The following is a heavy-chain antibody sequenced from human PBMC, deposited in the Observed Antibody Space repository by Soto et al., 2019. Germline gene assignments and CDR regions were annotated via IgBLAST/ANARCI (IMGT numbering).Heavy chain of an antibody. CDR3: TRGGWYLDN. CDR2: IYYTGSP. Sequence: PSETLSLTCTVSGGSMSGSYWSWVRQCPGKGLEWIAYIYYTGSPEYNPSLNSRVTISVDTSKNQFSLKLSAVTAADTAVYYCTRGGWYLDNWGQGTLVTVSS. V-gene: IGHV4-59*01. D-gene: IGHD6-19*01. CDR1: GGSMSGSY. J-gene: IGHJ4*02.